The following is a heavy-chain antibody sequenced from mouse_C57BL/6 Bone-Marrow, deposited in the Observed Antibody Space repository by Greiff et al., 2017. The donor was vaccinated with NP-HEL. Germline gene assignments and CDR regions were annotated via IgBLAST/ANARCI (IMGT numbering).Heavy chain of an antibody. V-gene: IGHV1-72*01. J-gene: IGHJ1*03. CDR3: AQYYYGSRGWYFDV. D-gene: IGHD1-1*01. CDR1: GYTFTSYW. Sequence: QVQLKQPGADLVKPGASVKLSCKASGYTFTSYWMHWVKQRPGRGLEWIGRIDPNSGGTKFNEKFKTKATLTVDKPSSTAYMQLSSLTSEDSAVYYGAQYYYGSRGWYFDVWGTGTTVTVSS. CDR2: IDPNSGGT.